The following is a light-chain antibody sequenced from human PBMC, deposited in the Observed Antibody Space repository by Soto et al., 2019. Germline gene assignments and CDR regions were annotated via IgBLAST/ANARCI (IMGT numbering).Light chain of an antibody. CDR3: QQSYSNPRS. V-gene: IGKV1-39*01. CDR2: AAS. J-gene: IGKJ1*01. CDR1: ENIARY. Sequence: DIQMTQSPSSLSASVGDRVTITCRASENIARYLNWYQQRPGKAPELLISAASSLQSGVPSRFRGCGSGTDFSLSISSRQPEDFATYYCQQSYSNPRSFGQGTKVEIK.